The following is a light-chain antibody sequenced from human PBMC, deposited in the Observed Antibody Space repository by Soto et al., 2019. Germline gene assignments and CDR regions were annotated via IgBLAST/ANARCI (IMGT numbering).Light chain of an antibody. CDR3: QQYGSSGT. J-gene: IGKJ1*01. V-gene: IGKV3-20*01. CDR2: GAS. CDR1: QSVSSSY. Sequence: VVMPQSQDTLSVSPGERATLSCRASQSVSSSYLAWYQQKPGQAPRLLIYGASNRATGIPDRFSGSGSGTDFTLTISRLEPEDFAVYYCQQYGSSGTFGQGTKVDIK.